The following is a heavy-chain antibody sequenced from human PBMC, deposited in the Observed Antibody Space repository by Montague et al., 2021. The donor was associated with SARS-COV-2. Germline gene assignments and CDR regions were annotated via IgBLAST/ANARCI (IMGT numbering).Heavy chain of an antibody. CDR3: ARLAGFHTYFAFDV. D-gene: IGHD6-19*01. CDR1: GASISSGAYY. J-gene: IGHJ6*02. CDR2: LFVSGRT. Sequence: TLSLTCSVSGASISSGAYYWSWIQQPAGKGLEWIGHLFVSGRTSYNPSLKSRVTMSVDASENHFSLKVTSVTVADTAVYYCARLAGFHTYFAFDVWGQGTTVAVS. V-gene: IGHV4-61*09.